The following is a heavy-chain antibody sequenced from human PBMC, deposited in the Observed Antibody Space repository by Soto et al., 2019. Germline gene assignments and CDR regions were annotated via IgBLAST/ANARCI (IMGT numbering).Heavy chain of an antibody. Sequence: GFSVEASSKASGCNITSYGIRWVRQSPGQGLEWMGWISAYNGNTNYAQKLQGRVTMTTDTSTSTAYMELRSLRYEDTAVYYFARVFAEPTQDYYYGMDICGQGTTVT. D-gene: IGHD1-1*01. J-gene: IGHJ6*02. V-gene: IGHV1-18*04. CDR2: ISAYNGNT. CDR3: ARVFAEPTQDYYYGMDI. CDR1: GCNITSYG.